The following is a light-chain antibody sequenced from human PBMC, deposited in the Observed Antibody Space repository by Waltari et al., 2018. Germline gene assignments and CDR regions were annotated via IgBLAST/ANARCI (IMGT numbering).Light chain of an antibody. V-gene: IGKV3-20*01. J-gene: IGKJ1*01. CDR1: QSVTSNY. CDR2: GAS. Sequence: EIVLTQSPGTLSLSPGERATLSCRASQSVTSNYLAWYQQKPSQAPRLLIYGASSRATGIPDRFSGSGSGTDFTLTISRLEPTDSALYYCQQYGSSPPWTFGQGTKVEIK. CDR3: QQYGSSPPWT.